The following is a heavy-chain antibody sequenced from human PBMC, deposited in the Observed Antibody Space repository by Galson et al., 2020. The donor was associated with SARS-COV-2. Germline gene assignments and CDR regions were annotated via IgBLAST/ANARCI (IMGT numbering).Heavy chain of an antibody. V-gene: IGHV4-61*09. CDR1: GGSISSGDYY. CDR3: AGDGGGSLRGATDY. D-gene: IGHD3-16*01. J-gene: IGHJ4*02. Sequence: SQTLSLTCIVSGGSISSGDYYWSWIRQPAGKGLEWIGHIYPTGTTNYNPSLKSRVTISIDTSNNQFSLRLTSVTAADTAVYYCAGDGGGSLRGATDYWGQGTLVTVSS. CDR2: IYPTGTT.